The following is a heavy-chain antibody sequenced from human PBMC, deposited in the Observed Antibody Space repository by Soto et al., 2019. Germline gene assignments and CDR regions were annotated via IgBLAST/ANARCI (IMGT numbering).Heavy chain of an antibody. J-gene: IGHJ6*02. D-gene: IGHD4-17*01. V-gene: IGHV4-4*07. CDR3: ARENGDYDYYYYGMDV. CDR2: IYTSGST. CDR1: GGSISSYY. Sequence: SETLSLTCTVSGGSISSYYWSWIRQPAGKGLEWIGRIYTSGSTNYNPSLKSRVTMSVDTSKNQFSLKLSSVTAADTAVYYCARENGDYDYYYYGMDVWGQGTTVTVSS.